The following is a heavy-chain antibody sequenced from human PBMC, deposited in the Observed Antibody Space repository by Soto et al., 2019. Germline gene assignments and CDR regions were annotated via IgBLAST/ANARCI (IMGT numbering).Heavy chain of an antibody. D-gene: IGHD1-26*01. Sequence: GASVKVSCKASGYTFTSYDINWVRQAPGQGLEWMGGIIPIFGTANYAQKFKGRVTITTDESTSTASLELRILRYVGSVMYADAGVCCCVGIASSNRGSGTGWYLDFWGRGTLVTRLL. CDR1: GYTFTSYD. V-gene: IGHV1-69*05. CDR2: IIPIFGTA. CDR3: AGVCCCVGIASSNRGSGTGWYLDF. J-gene: IGHJ2*01.